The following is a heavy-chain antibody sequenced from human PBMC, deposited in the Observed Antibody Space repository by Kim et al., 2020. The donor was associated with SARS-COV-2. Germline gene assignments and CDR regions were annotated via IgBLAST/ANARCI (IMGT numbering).Heavy chain of an antibody. V-gene: IGHV3-23*01. Sequence: GGSLRLSCAASGFTFSSYAMSWVRQAPGKGLEWVSAISGSGGSTYYADSVKGRFTISSDNSKNTLYLQMNSLRAEDTAVYYCAKSEYYYDSSGSANDAFDIWGQGTMVTVSS. J-gene: IGHJ3*02. D-gene: IGHD3-22*01. CDR1: GFTFSSYA. CDR3: AKSEYYYDSSGSANDAFDI. CDR2: ISGSGGST.